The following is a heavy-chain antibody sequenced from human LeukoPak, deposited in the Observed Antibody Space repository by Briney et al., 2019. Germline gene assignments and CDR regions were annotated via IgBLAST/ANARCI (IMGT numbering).Heavy chain of an antibody. J-gene: IGHJ6*03. Sequence: GSLRLTCAASGFTFSTYSMKWVRQAPGKGLEWVSYISGSSGTIYYAASVKGRFTISRDNAKNSLYLQMNSLRAEDTAVYYCARRPEFGVLYYMDVWGKGTTVTVSS. D-gene: IGHD3-16*01. CDR2: ISGSSGTI. V-gene: IGHV3-48*01. CDR3: ARRPEFGVLYYMDV. CDR1: GFTFSTYS.